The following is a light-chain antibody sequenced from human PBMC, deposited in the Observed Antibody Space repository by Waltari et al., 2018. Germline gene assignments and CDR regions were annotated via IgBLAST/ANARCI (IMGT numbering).Light chain of an antibody. CDR1: QSVSPN. Sequence: EIVLTQSPATLSVSPGETATLSCRASQSVSPNLAWYQQKPGQTPRLLISGASTRATGIPARFSGSWSGTEFTLTISSLQAEDVAVYYCQQYLTIPYTFGQGTKLEIK. CDR3: QQYLTIPYT. V-gene: IGKV3-15*01. J-gene: IGKJ2*01. CDR2: GAS.